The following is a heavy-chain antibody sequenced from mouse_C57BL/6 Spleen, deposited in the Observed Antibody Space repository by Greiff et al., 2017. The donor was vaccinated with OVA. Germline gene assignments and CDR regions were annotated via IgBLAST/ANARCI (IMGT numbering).Heavy chain of an antibody. V-gene: IGHV2-9-1*01. J-gene: IGHJ4*01. CDR3: ATHYYGSSLYAMDY. Sequence: VKLKESGPGLVAPSQSLSITCTVSGFSLTSYAISWVRQPPGKGLEWLGVIWTGGGTNYNSALKSRLSISKDNSKSQVFLKMNSLQTDDTARYYCATHYYGSSLYAMDYWGQGTSVTVSS. CDR2: IWTGGGT. CDR1: GFSLTSYA. D-gene: IGHD1-1*01.